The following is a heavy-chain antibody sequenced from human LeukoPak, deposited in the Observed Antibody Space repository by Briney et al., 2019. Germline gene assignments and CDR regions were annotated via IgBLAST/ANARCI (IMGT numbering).Heavy chain of an antibody. J-gene: IGHJ4*02. CDR1: GFTFSTYG. CDR3: ARDPNYGDFIYYFDS. Sequence: GGSLRLSCAASGFTFSTYGMSWVRQAPGKGLEWVSSIGSRSSRIYYADSVKGRFTISRDNAKNSLYLQMNSLRVEDTAVYYCARDPNYGDFIYYFDSWGQGTLVTVSS. CDR2: IGSRSSRI. D-gene: IGHD4-17*01. V-gene: IGHV3-21*01.